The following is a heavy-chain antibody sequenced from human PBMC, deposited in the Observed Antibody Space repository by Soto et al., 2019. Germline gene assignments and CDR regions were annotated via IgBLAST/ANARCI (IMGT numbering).Heavy chain of an antibody. D-gene: IGHD4-17*01. J-gene: IGHJ5*02. Sequence: PSETLSLTCTVSGGSISSYYWSWIRQPPGKGLEWIGYIYYSGSTNYNPSLKSRVSISVDTPKNQFSLKLSSVTAADTAVYYCAGEDDHGDYVGWYDPWGQGTLVTVSS. CDR3: AGEDDHGDYVGWYDP. V-gene: IGHV4-59*01. CDR1: GGSISSYY. CDR2: IYYSGST.